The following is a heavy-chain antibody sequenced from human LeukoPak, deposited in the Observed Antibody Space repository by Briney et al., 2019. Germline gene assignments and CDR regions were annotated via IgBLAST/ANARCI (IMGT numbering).Heavy chain of an antibody. Sequence: PSETLSLTCTVSGGSISSYYWSWIRQPPGKGLEWIGYIYYSGSTNYNPSLKSRVTISVDTSKNQFSLKLSSVTAADTAVYYCARGGLTMIVVVDYWGQGTLVVVSS. D-gene: IGHD3-22*01. CDR1: GGSISSYY. V-gene: IGHV4-59*12. CDR3: ARGGLTMIVVVDY. J-gene: IGHJ4*02. CDR2: IYYSGST.